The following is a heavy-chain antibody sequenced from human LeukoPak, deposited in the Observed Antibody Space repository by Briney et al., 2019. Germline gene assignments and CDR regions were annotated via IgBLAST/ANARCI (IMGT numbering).Heavy chain of an antibody. V-gene: IGHV1-2*02. CDR1: GYTFTGYY. J-gene: IGHJ4*02. D-gene: IGHD2-2*01. CDR2: INPNSGGT. Sequence: ASVKVSCKASGYTFTGYYMHWVRQAPGQGLEWMGWINPNSGGTNYAQKFQGRVTMTRDTSISTAYMELSRLRSDDTAGYYCARLADCSSSSCRSFDYWGQGTLVTVSS. CDR3: ARLADCSSSSCRSFDY.